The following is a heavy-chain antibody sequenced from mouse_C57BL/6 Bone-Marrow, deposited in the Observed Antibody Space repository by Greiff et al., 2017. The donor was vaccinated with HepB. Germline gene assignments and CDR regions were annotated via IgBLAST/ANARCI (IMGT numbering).Heavy chain of an antibody. CDR2: IYPGDGDT. J-gene: IGHJ1*03. CDR3: ARRLGLYWYFDV. Sequence: QVQLQQSGAELVKPGASVKISCKASGYAFSSYWMNWVKQRPGKGLEWIGQIYPGDGDTNYNGKFKGKATLTADKSSSTAYMQLSSLTSEDSAVYFCARRLGLYWYFDVSGTGTTVTVSS. CDR1: GYAFSSYW. D-gene: IGHD4-1*01. V-gene: IGHV1-80*01.